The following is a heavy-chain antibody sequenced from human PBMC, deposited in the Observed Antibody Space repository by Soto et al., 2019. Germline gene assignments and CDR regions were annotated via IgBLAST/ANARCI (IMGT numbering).Heavy chain of an antibody. Sequence: QVQLVQSGAEVKKPGASVKVSCKTSGYTFTNYDINWVRQAPGQGLEWMGWMNPKSGNTDYAQNFQDRLTMTRDTSLSTAYMELSSLRYEDTAVYYCARSHGYDLNWFDSWGQGTLVTVSS. CDR1: GYTFTNYD. V-gene: IGHV1-8*02. D-gene: IGHD2-2*01. J-gene: IGHJ5*01. CDR3: ARSHGYDLNWFDS. CDR2: MNPKSGNT.